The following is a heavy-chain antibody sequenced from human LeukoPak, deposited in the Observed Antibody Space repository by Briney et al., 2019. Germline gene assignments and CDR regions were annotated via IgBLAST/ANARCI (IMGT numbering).Heavy chain of an antibody. V-gene: IGHV3-23*01. J-gene: IGHJ4*02. CDR3: ARQAYYYDSSGYLLRGYYFDY. CDR1: GFTFSSYG. D-gene: IGHD3-22*01. Sequence: GGTLRLSCAASGFTFSSYGMSWVRQAPGKGLEWVSAISGSGGSTYYADSVKGRFTISRDNSKNTLYLQINSQRAEDTAVYYCARQAYYYDSSGYLLRGYYFDYWGQGTLVTVSS. CDR2: ISGSGGST.